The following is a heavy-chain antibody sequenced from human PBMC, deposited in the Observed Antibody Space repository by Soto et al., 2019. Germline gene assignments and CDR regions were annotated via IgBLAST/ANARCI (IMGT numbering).Heavy chain of an antibody. D-gene: IGHD3-3*01. Sequence: GASVKVSCKASGYFFTSYGISWVRQAPGQGLEWMGWISPYNGNTKNAQNFQGRVTMTTDTSTYTAYMGVRRLRSDDSAVYYCARDFGSDLSAPGAVFDYWGQGTLVTVSS. J-gene: IGHJ4*02. CDR1: GYFFTSYG. V-gene: IGHV1-18*04. CDR3: ARDFGSDLSAPGAVFDY. CDR2: ISPYNGNT.